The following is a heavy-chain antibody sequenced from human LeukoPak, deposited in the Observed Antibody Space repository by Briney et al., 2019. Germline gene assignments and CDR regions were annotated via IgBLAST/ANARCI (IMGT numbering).Heavy chain of an antibody. CDR1: GGSFSGYY. CDR3: ARARCSGGSCYPNWFDP. Sequence: SETLSLTCAVYGGSFSGYYWNWIRQPPGKGLEWIGEINHRGSANYNPSLKSRVTISVDTSKNQFSLNLSSVTAADTAVYYCARARCSGGSCYPNWFDPWGQGTLVTVSS. CDR2: INHRGSA. J-gene: IGHJ5*02. D-gene: IGHD2-15*01. V-gene: IGHV4-34*01.